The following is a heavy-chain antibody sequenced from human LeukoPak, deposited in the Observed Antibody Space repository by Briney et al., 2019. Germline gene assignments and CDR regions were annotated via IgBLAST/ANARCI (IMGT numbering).Heavy chain of an antibody. CDR2: VTGSGGNT. CDR3: AKELPPGIAVAETAD. Sequence: GGSLRLSCAASGFAFSSYAMSWVRQAPGKGLEWVSTVTGSGGNTYYADSVKGRFTISRDNSKNTLYLQMNSLRAEDTAVYYCAKELPPGIAVAETADWGQGTLVTVSS. V-gene: IGHV3-23*01. D-gene: IGHD6-19*01. J-gene: IGHJ4*02. CDR1: GFAFSSYA.